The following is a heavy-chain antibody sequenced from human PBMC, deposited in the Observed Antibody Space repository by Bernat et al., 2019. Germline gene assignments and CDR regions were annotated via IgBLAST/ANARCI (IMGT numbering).Heavy chain of an antibody. CDR1: GFIFSNYG. CDR2: ISYDGSGK. V-gene: IGHV3-30*18. D-gene: IGHD6-19*01. Sequence: QVQVVESGGGVVLPGRSLRLSCAASGFIFSNYGMNWVRQGPGTGLEWVAVISYDGSGKYYADSVKGRFTISRDNSKNMLYLQMNSLRAEDTAVYYCAKEGRGWTPDSFAIWGQGTMVTVSS. CDR3: AKEGRGWTPDSFAI. J-gene: IGHJ3*02.